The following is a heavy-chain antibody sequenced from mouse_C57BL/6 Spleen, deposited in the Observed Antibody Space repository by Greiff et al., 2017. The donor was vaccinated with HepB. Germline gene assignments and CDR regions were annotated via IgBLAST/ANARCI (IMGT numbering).Heavy chain of an antibody. CDR2: IHPNSGST. V-gene: IGHV1-64*01. CDR1: GYTFTSYW. Sequence: QVQLQQPGAELVKPGASVKLSCKASGYTFTSYWMHWVKQRPGQGLEWIGMIHPNSGSTNYNEKLKSKSTLTVDKSSSTAYMQLSSLTSEDSAVYYCARSGYSYYFDYWGQGTTLTVSS. CDR3: ARSGYSYYFDY. D-gene: IGHD2-14*01. J-gene: IGHJ2*01.